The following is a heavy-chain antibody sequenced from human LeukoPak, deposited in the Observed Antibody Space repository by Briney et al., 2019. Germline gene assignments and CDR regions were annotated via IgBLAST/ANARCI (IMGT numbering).Heavy chain of an antibody. Sequence: SVKVSCKASGGTFSSYAISWVRQAPGQGLEWMGGIIPIFGTANYAQKFQGRVTITADKSASTAYMELSSLRSEDTAVYYCARGRYYYDSSGYYQRYFQHWGQGTLVTVSS. J-gene: IGHJ1*01. CDR1: GGTFSSYA. CDR2: IIPIFGTA. D-gene: IGHD3-22*01. V-gene: IGHV1-69*06. CDR3: ARGRYYYDSSGYYQRYFQH.